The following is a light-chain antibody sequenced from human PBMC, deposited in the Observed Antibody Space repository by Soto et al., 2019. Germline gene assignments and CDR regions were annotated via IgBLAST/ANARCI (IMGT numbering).Light chain of an antibody. V-gene: IGKV1-5*03. CDR1: QSISTW. CDR2: KAS. Sequence: DIPMTQSPSTLSASVGDRVTITCRASQSISTWLAWYQQKPGKAPKLLIYKASSLESGVPSRFSGSGSGTEFTLTISSLQPDGFATYYCQQYESDSRTFGQGTKVEIK. CDR3: QQYESDSRT. J-gene: IGKJ1*01.